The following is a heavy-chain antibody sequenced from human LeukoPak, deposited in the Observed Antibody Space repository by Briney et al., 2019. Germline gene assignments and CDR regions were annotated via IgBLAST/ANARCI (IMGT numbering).Heavy chain of an antibody. CDR3: ARRNDILTGYYSNFDY. CDR2: VYYSGGT. Sequence: SETLSLTCTVSGGSISSTTYYWGWIRQPPGKGLEWLASVYYSGGTYYNPSLKGRATISVDTSRSQFSLKLSSVTAADTAVYYCARRNDILTGYYSNFDYWGQGTLVTVSS. D-gene: IGHD3-9*01. J-gene: IGHJ4*02. CDR1: GGSISSTTYY. V-gene: IGHV4-39*01.